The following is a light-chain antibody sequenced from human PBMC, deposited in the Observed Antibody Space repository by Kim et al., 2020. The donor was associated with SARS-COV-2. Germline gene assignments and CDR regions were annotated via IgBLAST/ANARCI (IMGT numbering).Light chain of an antibody. CDR1: KSNIGNKA. CDR2: YDD. Sequence: QRFTISCSESKSNIGNKAVSWYQQLPGKAPNPLIYYDDLLPSGVSDRFSGSKSGTAASLAISGLQSEDEADYYCAAWDDSLSGYVFGTGTKVTVL. CDR3: AAWDDSLSGYV. V-gene: IGLV1-36*01. J-gene: IGLJ1*01.